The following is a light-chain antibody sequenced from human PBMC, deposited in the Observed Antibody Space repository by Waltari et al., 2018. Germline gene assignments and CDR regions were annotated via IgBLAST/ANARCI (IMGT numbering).Light chain of an antibody. Sequence: QSALTQPASVSGSPGQSITISCTGTRSDIGTYNYFSWYQQLPGKAPKMMIYEVTKRPSGVSYRFSGSKSGNTASLTISGLRAEDEADYYCSSHANTYNFAHVVFGGGTKLTVL. CDR3: SSHANTYNFAHVV. V-gene: IGLV2-23*02. J-gene: IGLJ2*01. CDR2: EVT. CDR1: RSDIGTYNY.